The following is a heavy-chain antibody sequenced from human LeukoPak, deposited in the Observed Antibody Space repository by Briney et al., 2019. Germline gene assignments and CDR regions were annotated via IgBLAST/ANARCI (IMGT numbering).Heavy chain of an antibody. CDR1: GGSISSYY. J-gene: IGHJ4*02. CDR2: IYYSGST. D-gene: IGHD3-10*01. V-gene: IGHV4-59*08. CDR3: AGKYYYGSGEVDY. Sequence: PSETLSLTCTVSGGSISSYYWSWIRQPPGKGLEWIGYIYYSGSTNYNPSLKSRVTISVDTSKNQFSLKLSSVTAADTAVYYCAGKYYYGSGEVDYWGQGTLVTVSS.